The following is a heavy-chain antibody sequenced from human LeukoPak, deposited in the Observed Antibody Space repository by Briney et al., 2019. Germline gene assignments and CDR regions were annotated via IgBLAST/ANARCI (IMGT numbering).Heavy chain of an antibody. CDR1: GFTFSAYW. J-gene: IGHJ5*02. V-gene: IGHV3-7*01. D-gene: IGHD6-13*01. Sequence: PGGSLRLSCAASGFTFSAYWMSWVRQAPGKGLEWVAHIKQDGSERKYVDSVKGRFTISRDNAENSLYLQMNSLRVEDTAMYYCARDLDSSSWWNWFDPWGQGTLVTVSS. CDR3: ARDLDSSSWWNWFDP. CDR2: IKQDGSER.